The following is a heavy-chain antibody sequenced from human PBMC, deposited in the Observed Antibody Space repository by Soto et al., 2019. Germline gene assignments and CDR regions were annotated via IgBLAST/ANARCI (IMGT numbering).Heavy chain of an antibody. V-gene: IGHV1-2*02. Sequence: QVQLVQSGAEVKKPGASMKVSCKPPGHTFSAYYIHWVRQAPGQGLEWMGWINPNSGGTNYAQKFQGRVTMTRDTSSRTVYMELSRLTSDDTAVYYCARALIRFLDWIPENYYYGMDVWGQGTTVTVSS. CDR1: GHTFSAYY. CDR3: ARALIRFLDWIPENYYYGMDV. J-gene: IGHJ6*02. CDR2: INPNSGGT. D-gene: IGHD3-3*01.